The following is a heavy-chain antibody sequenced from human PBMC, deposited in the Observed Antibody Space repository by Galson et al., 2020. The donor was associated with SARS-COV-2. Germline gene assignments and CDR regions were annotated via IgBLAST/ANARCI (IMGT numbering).Heavy chain of an antibody. J-gene: IGHJ6*03. CDR1: GLSFDDYA. D-gene: IGHD2-2*01. CDR2: ISGDGSNK. CDR3: AKGAPDISSTYYGFFYMDV. Sequence: GGSLRLSCSASGLSFDDYAMYWVRQLPGKGLEWVSLISGDGSNKHYADSVMGRFTVSRDNTRSSLYLQMNSLRAEDTGLYFCAKGAPDISSTYYGFFYMDVWGKGTTVTVSS. V-gene: IGHV3-43*02.